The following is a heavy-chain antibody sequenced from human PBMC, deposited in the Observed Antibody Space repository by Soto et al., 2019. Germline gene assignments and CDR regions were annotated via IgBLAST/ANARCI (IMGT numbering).Heavy chain of an antibody. CDR1: GYSFTSHY. J-gene: IGHJ4*02. Sequence: GASVKVSCKAIGYSFTSHYIHWVRQAPGQGLEWMGTIYPGGVNIAYAQKFKGRVTMTKDTSTSTVYMELNSLTSEDTAVYYCVSYRECDHASVPYSWGRGTLVPVSS. D-gene: IGHD3-16*01. CDR3: VSYRECDHASVPYS. CDR2: IYPGGVNI. V-gene: IGHV1-46*01.